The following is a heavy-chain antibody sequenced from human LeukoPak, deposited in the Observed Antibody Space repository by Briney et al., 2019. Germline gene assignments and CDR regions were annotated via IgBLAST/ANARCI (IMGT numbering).Heavy chain of an antibody. CDR1: GFTFSSYW. V-gene: IGHV3-74*01. Sequence: GGSLRLSCAASGFTFSSYWMHWVRQAPGKGLVWVSRINSDGSNTSYADSVKGRFTISRDNAKNTLYLQMDSLRAGGTAGYYCARDDAGYSYDPRGWFDPWGQGTLVTVSS. D-gene: IGHD5-18*01. CDR3: ARDDAGYSYDPRGWFDP. J-gene: IGHJ5*02. CDR2: INSDGSNT.